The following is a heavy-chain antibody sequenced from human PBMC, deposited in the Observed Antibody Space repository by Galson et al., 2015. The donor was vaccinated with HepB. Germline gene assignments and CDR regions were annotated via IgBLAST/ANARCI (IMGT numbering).Heavy chain of an antibody. Sequence: QSGAEVKKPGESLRISCKGSGSSFPSYWISWVRQMPGKGLEWMGRIDPSDSYTNYSPSFQGHVTISADKSISTAYLQWSSLKASDTAMYYCARHPRFGELSSLEVYWGQGTLVTVSS. D-gene: IGHD3-10*01. CDR3: ARHPRFGELSSLEVY. V-gene: IGHV5-10-1*01. J-gene: IGHJ4*02. CDR2: IDPSDSYT. CDR1: GSSFPSYW.